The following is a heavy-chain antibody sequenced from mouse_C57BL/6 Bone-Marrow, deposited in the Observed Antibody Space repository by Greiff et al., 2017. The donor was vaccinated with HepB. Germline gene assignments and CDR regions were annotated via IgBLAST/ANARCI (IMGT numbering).Heavy chain of an antibody. CDR1: GYSFTGYY. Sequence: VQLKESGPELVKPGASVKISCKASGYSFTGYYMNWVKQSPEKSLEWIGEINPSTGGTTYNQKFKAKATLTVDKSSSTAYMQLKSLTSEDSAVYYCARREAYGYDGGDYWGQGTTLTVSS. CDR2: INPSTGGT. J-gene: IGHJ2*01. CDR3: ARREAYGYDGGDY. V-gene: IGHV1-42*01. D-gene: IGHD2-2*01.